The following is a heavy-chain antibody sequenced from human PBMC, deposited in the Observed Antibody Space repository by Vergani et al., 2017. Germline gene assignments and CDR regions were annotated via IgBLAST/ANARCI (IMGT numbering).Heavy chain of an antibody. J-gene: IGHJ3*02. V-gene: IGHV4-39*01. CDR3: ARPEYSSSLDDAFDI. CDR1: GGSISSSSYY. Sequence: QLQLQESGPGLVKPSETLSLTCTVSGGSISSSSYYWGWIRQPPGKGLEWIGSIYYSGSTYYNPSLKSRVTISVDTSKNQFSLKLSSVTAADTAVYYCARPEYSSSLDDAFDIWGQGTMVTVSS. D-gene: IGHD6-13*01. CDR2: IYYSGST.